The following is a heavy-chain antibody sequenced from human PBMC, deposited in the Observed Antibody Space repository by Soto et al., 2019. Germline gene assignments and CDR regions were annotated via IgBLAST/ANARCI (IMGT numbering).Heavy chain of an antibody. CDR2: IKQDGSEK. CDR3: ARGHYGLDY. CDR1: TFTFSSYW. V-gene: IGHV3-7*03. Sequence: PGGSLRLSCAASTFTFSSYWMSWVRQAPGKGLEWVANIKQDGSEKYYVDSVKGRFTISRDNAKNSLYLQMNSLRAEDTAVYYCARGHYGLDYWGQGTLVTVSS. J-gene: IGHJ4*02. D-gene: IGHD3-10*01.